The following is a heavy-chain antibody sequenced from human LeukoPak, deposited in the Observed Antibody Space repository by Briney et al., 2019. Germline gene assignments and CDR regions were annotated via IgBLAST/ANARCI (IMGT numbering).Heavy chain of an antibody. V-gene: IGHV4-59*01. J-gene: IGHJ4*02. CDR1: GDSIGSYF. CDR3: ARDGFNYGAFFGY. Sequence: SETLSLTCTVSGDSIGSYFWSWIRQSPGKGLEWIGHIYHSGSTNYNPSLKSRVTISVDTSKNQFSLKLSSVTAADTAVYYCARDGFNYGAFFGYWGQGTLVTVSS. CDR2: IYHSGST. D-gene: IGHD4/OR15-4a*01.